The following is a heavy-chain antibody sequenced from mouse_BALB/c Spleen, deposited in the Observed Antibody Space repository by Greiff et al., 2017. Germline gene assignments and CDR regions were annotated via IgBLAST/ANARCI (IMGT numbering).Heavy chain of an antibody. CDR1: GFTFSSYA. CDR2: ISSGGST. J-gene: IGHJ4*01. D-gene: IGHD1-1*01. V-gene: IGHV5-6-5*01. CDR3: ARGLRSYAMDY. Sequence: EVQVVESGGGLVKPGGSLKLSCAASGFTFSSYAMSWVRQTPEKRLEWVASISSGGSTYYPDSVKGRFTISRDNARNILYLQMSSLRSEDTAMYYCARGLRSYAMDYWGQGTSVTVSS.